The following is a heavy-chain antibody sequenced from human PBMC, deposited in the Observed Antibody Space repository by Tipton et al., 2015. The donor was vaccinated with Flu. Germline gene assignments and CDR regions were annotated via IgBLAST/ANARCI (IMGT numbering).Heavy chain of an antibody. J-gene: IGHJ3*02. CDR2: ISSDGSNK. Sequence: SLRLSCVASGFTFTNYAMHWVRQAPGQGLEWVTSISSDGSNKFYADPVRGRFTISRDNAKNTLYLDMNSPRAEDTALYYCSRPATTFLNDAFDIWGQGTMVTVSS. D-gene: IGHD2/OR15-2a*01. V-gene: IGHV3-30*04. CDR1: GFTFTNYA. CDR3: SRPATTFLNDAFDI.